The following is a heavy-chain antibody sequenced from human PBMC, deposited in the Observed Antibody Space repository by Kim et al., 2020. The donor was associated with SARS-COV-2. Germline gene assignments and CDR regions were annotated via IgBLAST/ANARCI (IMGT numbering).Heavy chain of an antibody. D-gene: IGHD3-22*01. Sequence: SETLSLTCAVYGGSFSGYYWSWIRQPPGKGLEWIGEINHSGSTNYNPSLKSRVTISVDTSKNQFSLKLSSVTAADTAVYYCARGRPIWKRYYDSSGYYGYWGQGTLVTVSS. CDR1: GGSFSGYY. V-gene: IGHV4-34*01. CDR2: INHSGST. J-gene: IGHJ4*02. CDR3: ARGRPIWKRYYDSSGYYGY.